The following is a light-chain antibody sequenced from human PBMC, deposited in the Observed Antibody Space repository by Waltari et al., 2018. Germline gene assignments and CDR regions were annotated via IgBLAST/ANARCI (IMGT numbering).Light chain of an antibody. J-gene: IGKJ1*01. V-gene: IGKV1-8*01. CDR1: QGIGSY. CDR3: QQYYSYPST. CDR2: TAS. Sequence: AIRITQSPSSLSASTGDRVTITCRASQGIGSYLALYQQKPGKAPKLPIYTASALQSVVPSRVGGSGSGTDFTLTISCLQSEDFATYYCQQYYSYPSTVGQGTKVEIK.